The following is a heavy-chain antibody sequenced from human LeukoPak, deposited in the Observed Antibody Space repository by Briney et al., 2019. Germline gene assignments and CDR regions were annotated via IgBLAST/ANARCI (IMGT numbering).Heavy chain of an antibody. CDR2: IYPGDSDT. CDR1: GYSFTSYW. J-gene: IGHJ5*02. D-gene: IGHD6-13*01. CDR3: ARHRWAAAGTHWFDP. V-gene: IGHV5-51*01. Sequence: GESLTISCKTSGYSFTSYWIAWVRQMPGKGLEWMGIIYPGDSDTRYSPSFQGQVTISADKSINTAYLQWSSLKASDTAMYYCARHRWAAAGTHWFDPWGQGTLVTVSS.